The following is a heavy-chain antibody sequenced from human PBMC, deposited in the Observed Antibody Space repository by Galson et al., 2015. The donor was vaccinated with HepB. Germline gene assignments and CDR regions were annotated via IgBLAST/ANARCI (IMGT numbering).Heavy chain of an antibody. D-gene: IGHD3-22*01. J-gene: IGHJ4*02. V-gene: IGHV3-30-3*01. CDR2: ISYDGSNK. Sequence: SLRLSCAASGFTFSSYAMHWVRQAPGKGLEWVAVISYDGSNKYYADSVKGRFTISRDNSKNTLYLQMNSLRAEDTAVYYCARGGAAGVYDSSGYYPGYWGQGTLVTVSS. CDR1: GFTFSSYA. CDR3: ARGGAAGVYDSSGYYPGY.